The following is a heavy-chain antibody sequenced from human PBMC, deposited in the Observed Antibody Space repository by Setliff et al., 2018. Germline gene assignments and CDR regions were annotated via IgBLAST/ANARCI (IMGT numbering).Heavy chain of an antibody. Sequence: PGGSLRLSCAASGFTFSSYWMSWVRQAPGKGLEWVANIKQDGSEKYYVDSVKGRFTISRDNAKNSLYLQMNSLRAEDTAVYYCARDGTAMVTHYGMDVWGQGTTVTVSS. J-gene: IGHJ6*02. CDR3: ARDGTAMVTHYGMDV. CDR1: GFTFSSYW. D-gene: IGHD5-18*01. V-gene: IGHV3-7*01. CDR2: IKQDGSEK.